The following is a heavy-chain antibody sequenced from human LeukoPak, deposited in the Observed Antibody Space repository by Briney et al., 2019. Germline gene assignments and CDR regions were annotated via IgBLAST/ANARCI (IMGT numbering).Heavy chain of an antibody. D-gene: IGHD1-14*01. J-gene: IGHJ4*02. V-gene: IGHV3-23*01. Sequence: GGTLRLSCAASEFTFSNYGMSWVRQAPGKGLEWVSAISGSGGSTYYADSVKGRFTISRDNSKNTLYLQMNSLRAEDTAVYYCAKVGKGTTWYFDYWGQGTLVTVSS. CDR1: EFTFSNYG. CDR2: ISGSGGST. CDR3: AKVGKGTTWYFDY.